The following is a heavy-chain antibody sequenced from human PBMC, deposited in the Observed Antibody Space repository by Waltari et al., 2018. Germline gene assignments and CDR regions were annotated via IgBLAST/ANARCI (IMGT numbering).Heavy chain of an antibody. CDR1: GFSLSTHGMR. Sequence: QVTLKESGPALVKPTQTLTLTFTFPGFSLSTHGMRVSWTRQPPGKALEWLARIDWDDDKYYSTSLKSRLTISKDTSKNQVVLTMTNMDPVDTATYYCSRMASGWYYFDYWGQGVLVTVSS. D-gene: IGHD6-13*01. CDR3: SRMASGWYYFDY. CDR2: IDWDDDK. J-gene: IGHJ4*02. V-gene: IGHV2-70*04.